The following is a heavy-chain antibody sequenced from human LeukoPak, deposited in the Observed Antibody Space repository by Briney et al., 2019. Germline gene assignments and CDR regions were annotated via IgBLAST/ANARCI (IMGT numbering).Heavy chain of an antibody. CDR3: ARGGPNGSGSYYDWFDP. V-gene: IGHV4-59*01. J-gene: IGHJ5*02. D-gene: IGHD3-10*01. CDR1: GGSISGYY. CDR2: IYYSGST. Sequence: SETLSLTCTVSGGSISGYYWSWIRQPPGKGLEWIGYIYYSGSTNYNPSLKSRVTISVDTSKNQFSLKLSSVTAADTAVYYCARGGPNGSGSYYDWFDPWGQGTLVTVSS.